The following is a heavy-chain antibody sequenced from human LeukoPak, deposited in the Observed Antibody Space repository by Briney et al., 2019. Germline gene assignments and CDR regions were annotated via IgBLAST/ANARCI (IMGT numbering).Heavy chain of an antibody. CDR1: GFTFNNYA. J-gene: IGHJ4*02. CDR2: IGGSTGNT. Sequence: GGSLRLSCAASGFTFNNYAMTWVRQAPGKGLEWVSVIGGSTGNTYYADSVKGRFTISRDNSKNTLYLQMNSLRAEDTAVYYCARDGVVVPAAREDYFDYWGQGTLVTVSS. CDR3: ARDGVVVPAAREDYFDY. D-gene: IGHD2-2*01. V-gene: IGHV3-23*01.